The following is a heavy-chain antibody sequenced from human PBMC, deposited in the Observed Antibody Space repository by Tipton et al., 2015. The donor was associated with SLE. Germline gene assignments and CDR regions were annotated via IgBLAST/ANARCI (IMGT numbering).Heavy chain of an antibody. J-gene: IGHJ4*02. V-gene: IGHV5-51*01. D-gene: IGHD6-13*01. CDR1: GYRFTSYW. Sequence: QLVQSGAEVKKPGESLKISCKGSGYRFTSYWIGWVRQMPGKGLEWMGIIYPGDSDTRYSPSFQGQVTISADKSISTAYLQWSSLKASDTAMYYCARHPWGLAAAGTGALFDYWGQGTLVTVFS. CDR2: IYPGDSDT. CDR3: ARHPWGLAAAGTGALFDY.